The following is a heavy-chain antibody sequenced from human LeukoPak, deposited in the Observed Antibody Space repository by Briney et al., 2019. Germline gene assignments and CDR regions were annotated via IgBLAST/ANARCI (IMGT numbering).Heavy chain of an antibody. CDR3: ARDAEAASGFMDV. CDR1: GGSINSYY. V-gene: IGHV4-59*01. CDR2: IYYSGST. D-gene: IGHD6-13*01. J-gene: IGHJ6*03. Sequence: PSETLSLTCTASGGSINSYYWSWIRLPPGKGLEWIGYIYYSGSTNYNPSLKSRVTISLDTSENQFSLELTSVTAADTAVYYCARDAEAASGFMDVWGKGTTVTVSS.